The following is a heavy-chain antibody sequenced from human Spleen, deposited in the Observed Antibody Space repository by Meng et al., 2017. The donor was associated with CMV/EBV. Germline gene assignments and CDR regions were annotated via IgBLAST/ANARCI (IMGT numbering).Heavy chain of an antibody. V-gene: IGHV3-11*05. Sequence: QVQLVESGGXXVKPGXSLRLSCAASGFTFSDYYMSWIRQAPGKGLEWVSYISSSSSYTNYADSVKGRFTISRDNAKNSLYLQMNSLRAEDTAVYYCARVGRPYYFDYWGQGTLVTVSS. D-gene: IGHD3-10*01. J-gene: IGHJ4*02. CDR2: ISSSSSYT. CDR1: GFTFSDYY. CDR3: ARVGRPYYFDY.